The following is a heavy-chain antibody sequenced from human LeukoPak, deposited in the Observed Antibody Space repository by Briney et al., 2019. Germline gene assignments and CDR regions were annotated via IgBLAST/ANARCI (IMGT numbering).Heavy chain of an antibody. J-gene: IGHJ4*02. V-gene: IGHV3-30*04. CDR3: ARERNGWYFDY. Sequence: PGGSLRLSCAASGFTFSSYTMHWVRQAPGKGLEWVAVVLYDGSNKHYADSVKGRLTISRDNSKNTLYLQMNSLRAEDTAVYYCARERNGWYFDYWGQGTLVTVSS. D-gene: IGHD6-19*01. CDR1: GFTFSSYT. CDR2: VLYDGSNK.